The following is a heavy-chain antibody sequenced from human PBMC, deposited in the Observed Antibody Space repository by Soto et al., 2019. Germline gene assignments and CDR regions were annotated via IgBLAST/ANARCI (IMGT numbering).Heavy chain of an antibody. V-gene: IGHV4-31*03. J-gene: IGHJ4*02. Sequence: PSETLSLTCTVSGGSISSGGYYWSWLRQHPAKGLEWIGYIYYSGSTYYNPSLKSRVTISVDTSKNQFSLKLSSVTAADTAVYYCAGALLWQYDVWSGYYTGSFDYCLQVTLVTVS. CDR3: AGALLWQYDVWSGYYTGSFDY. CDR1: GGSISSGGYY. D-gene: IGHD3-3*01. CDR2: IYYSGST.